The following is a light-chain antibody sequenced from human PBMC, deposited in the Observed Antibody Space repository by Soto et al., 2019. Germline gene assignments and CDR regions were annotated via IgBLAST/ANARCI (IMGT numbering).Light chain of an antibody. CDR3: QQRANWPPYT. CDR1: QSVSSF. V-gene: IGKV3-11*01. CDR2: DAS. J-gene: IGKJ2*01. Sequence: EIVLTQSPATLSLSPGERATLSCRASQSVSSFLAWYQQKPGQAPRLLIYDASNRATGIPARFSGSGSETDFTLTIDSLAPEDFAVYYCQQRANWPPYTFGQGTRLEIK.